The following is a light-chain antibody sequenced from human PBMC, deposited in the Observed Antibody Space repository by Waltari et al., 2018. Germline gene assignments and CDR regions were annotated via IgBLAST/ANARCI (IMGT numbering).Light chain of an antibody. CDR3: QHYVRLPAT. CDR2: GAS. CDR1: QSVGKF. Sequence: EIVLTHSPATLSFSPGERATLSCWASQSVGKFLAWYPQKPGQAPRLLIYGASSRATGIPDRFSGSGSGTDFSLTINRLEPEDFAVYYCQHYVRLPATFGQGTKVEI. J-gene: IGKJ1*01. V-gene: IGKV3-20*01.